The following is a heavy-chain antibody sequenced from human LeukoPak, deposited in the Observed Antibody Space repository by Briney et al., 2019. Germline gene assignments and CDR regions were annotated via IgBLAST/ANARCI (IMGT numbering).Heavy chain of an antibody. CDR2: IDPSDSYT. J-gene: IGHJ4*02. CDR3: ARHKQWLADY. D-gene: IGHD6-19*01. CDR1: GXSFTSYW. V-gene: IGHV5-10-1*01. Sequence: GESLKISCKGSGXSFTSYWISWVRQMPGKGLEWMGRIDPSDSYTNYSPSFQGHVTISADKSISTAYLQWSSLKASDTAMYYCARHKQWLADYWGQGTLVTVSS.